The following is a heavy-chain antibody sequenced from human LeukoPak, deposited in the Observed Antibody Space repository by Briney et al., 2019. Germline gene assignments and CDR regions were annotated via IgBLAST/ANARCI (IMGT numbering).Heavy chain of an antibody. D-gene: IGHD1-26*01. J-gene: IGHJ4*02. CDR2: ISHVGSNK. Sequence: GRSLRLSCAAPGFIFSTYGMHWVRQAPGKGLEWVAFISHVGSNKYYAASVKGRFTFSRDNSKNTLDLQMNSLGAEDTAVNYFADLAGGGGYSPDYWGQGNLVTVSS. V-gene: IGHV3-30*03. CDR3: ADLAGGGGYSPDY. CDR1: GFIFSTYG.